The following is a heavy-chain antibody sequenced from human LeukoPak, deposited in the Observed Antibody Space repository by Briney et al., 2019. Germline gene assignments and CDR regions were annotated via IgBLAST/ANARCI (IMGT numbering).Heavy chain of an antibody. Sequence: GGSLRLSCATSGFNFSSFWMNWVRQVPGKGLEWVANINNDGSDKYYVDSVKGRFTISRDNAKNSLYLEVHSLRAEDTAVYYCARNTYYDFWSRHYGLDFWGQGTLVTVSS. J-gene: IGHJ4*02. D-gene: IGHD3-3*01. V-gene: IGHV3-7*01. CDR3: ARNTYYDFWSRHYGLDF. CDR1: GFNFSSFW. CDR2: INNDGSDK.